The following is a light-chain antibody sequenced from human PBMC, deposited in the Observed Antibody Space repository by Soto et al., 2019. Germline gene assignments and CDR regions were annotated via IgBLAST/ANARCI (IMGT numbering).Light chain of an antibody. CDR3: QQRSAWPRT. Sequence: EVVLTQSPATLSLSPGDRATLSCRASQSVSSYLAWYQQKPGQAPRLLIYDASNRATGIPARFSGSGSGTDFTLTISSLEPEDFAVYYCQQRSAWPRTFGQGTKVDIK. CDR1: QSVSSY. J-gene: IGKJ1*01. CDR2: DAS. V-gene: IGKV3-11*01.